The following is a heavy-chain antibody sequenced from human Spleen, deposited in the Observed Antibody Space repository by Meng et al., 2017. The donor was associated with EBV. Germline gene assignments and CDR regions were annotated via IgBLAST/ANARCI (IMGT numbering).Heavy chain of an antibody. J-gene: IGHJ4*02. CDR2: INHSGST. CDR1: GEVLSGYY. D-gene: IGHD2-8*02. CDR3: ARWAGGVCFYSDY. Sequence: QVQLQQWGAGLLKPSGTLSLPCAVYGEVLSGYYWTWIRQPPGKGLEWIGEINHSGSTNYNPSLKSRVTISVDTSKNQFSLKLNSVTAADTAVYYCARWAGGVCFYSDYWGQGTLVTVSS. V-gene: IGHV4-34*01.